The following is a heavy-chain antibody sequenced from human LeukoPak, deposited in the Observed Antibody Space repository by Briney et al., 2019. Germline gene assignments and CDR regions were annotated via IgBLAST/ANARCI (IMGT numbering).Heavy chain of an antibody. V-gene: IGHV3-21*04. CDR3: AREKPFYDSSGYYYPIAFDY. CDR1: GFTFSDYI. Sequence: GGSLRLSCAASGFTFSDYIMNWVRQAPGKGLEWVSSISGTSDYIYYADSVRGRFTIARDNAKNSLYLQMNSLRAEDTALYYCAREKPFYDSSGYYYPIAFDYWGQGTLVTVSS. J-gene: IGHJ4*02. CDR2: ISGTSDYI. D-gene: IGHD3-22*01.